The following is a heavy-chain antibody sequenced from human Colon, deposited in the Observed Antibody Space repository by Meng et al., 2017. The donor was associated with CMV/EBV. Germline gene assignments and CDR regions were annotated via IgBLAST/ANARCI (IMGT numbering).Heavy chain of an antibody. Sequence: SETLSLTCTVSGGSITTTYFYWGWVRQPPGKGLEWIGSISYTGRTYYNPSLKSRVTISVDTSKNQFSLKLYSVTAADTAMYYWARDLRYKDSSGFHSIFDYWGKGPLVTVSS. CDR3: ARDLRYKDSSGFHSIFDY. J-gene: IGHJ4*02. CDR2: ISYTGRT. V-gene: IGHV4-39*07. CDR1: GGSITTTYFY. D-gene: IGHD3-22*01.